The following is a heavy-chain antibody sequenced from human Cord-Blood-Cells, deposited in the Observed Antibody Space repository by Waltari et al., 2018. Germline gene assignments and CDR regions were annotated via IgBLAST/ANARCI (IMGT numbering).Heavy chain of an antibody. J-gene: IGHJ4*02. CDR1: GGSISSSSYY. CDR3: ARFIAAAGDYYFDY. D-gene: IGHD6-13*01. CDR2: IYYSGST. Sequence: QLQLQESGPGLVKPSETLSLTCTVSGGSISSSSYYWGWIRQPPGKGLEWIGSIYYSGSTYYNPSLKSRVTISVDTSKNQFSLKLSYVTAADTAVYYCARFIAAAGDYYFDYWGQGTLVTVSS. V-gene: IGHV4-39*01.